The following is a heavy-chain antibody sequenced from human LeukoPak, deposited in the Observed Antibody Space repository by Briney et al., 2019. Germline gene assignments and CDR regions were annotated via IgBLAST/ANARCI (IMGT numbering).Heavy chain of an antibody. CDR1: GGSISSYY. V-gene: IGHV4-59*01. CDR2: IYYSGST. Sequence: SETLSLTCAVYGGSISSYYWSWIRQPPGKGLEWLGYIYYSGSTNYNPSLKSPVTISVDTSKNQFSLKLSSVTAADTAVYYCARLLRRVRSGYYYYGMDVWGQGTTVTVSS. J-gene: IGHJ6*02. CDR3: ARLLRRVRSGYYYYGMDV. D-gene: IGHD1-14*01.